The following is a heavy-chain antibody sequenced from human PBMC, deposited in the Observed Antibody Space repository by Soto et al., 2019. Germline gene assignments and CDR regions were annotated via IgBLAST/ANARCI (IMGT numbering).Heavy chain of an antibody. CDR2: ISGSGGST. D-gene: IGHD6-6*01. Sequence: GGSLRLSCAASGFTFSSYSMNWVRQAPGKGLEWVSAISGSGGSTYYADSVKGRLTVSRDNSKNTLYLQMNSLRAEDTAVYYCAKDSSSFDYWGQGTLVTVSS. CDR3: AKDSSSFDY. CDR1: GFTFSSYS. J-gene: IGHJ4*02. V-gene: IGHV3-23*01.